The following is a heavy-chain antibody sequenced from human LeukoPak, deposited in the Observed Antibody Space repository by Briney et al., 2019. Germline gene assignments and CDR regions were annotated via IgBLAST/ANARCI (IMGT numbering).Heavy chain of an antibody. Sequence: SETLSLTCTVSGGSISSYYWSWIRQPPGKGLEWIGYIYYSGSTNYNPSLKSRVTISVDTSKNQFSLKLSSVTAADTAAYYCARHYDFWSEVYAFDIWGQGTMVTVSS. CDR2: IYYSGST. J-gene: IGHJ3*02. V-gene: IGHV4-59*01. CDR3: ARHYDFWSEVYAFDI. CDR1: GGSISSYY. D-gene: IGHD3-3*01.